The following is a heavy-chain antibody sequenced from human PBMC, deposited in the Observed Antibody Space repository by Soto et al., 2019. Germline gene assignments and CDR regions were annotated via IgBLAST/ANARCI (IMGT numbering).Heavy chain of an antibody. D-gene: IGHD4-17*01. CDR2: ISGNGEII. Sequence: GGSLRLSCAASGFTFSDYYIHWIRRAPGKGLEWISYISGNGEIIQYAASARGRFTISRDNAENSVYLEMDSLRAEDTALYFCARDVDADFRTDFDYWGRGTLVTVSS. CDR3: ARDVDADFRTDFDY. CDR1: GFTFSDYY. V-gene: IGHV3-11*01. J-gene: IGHJ4*02.